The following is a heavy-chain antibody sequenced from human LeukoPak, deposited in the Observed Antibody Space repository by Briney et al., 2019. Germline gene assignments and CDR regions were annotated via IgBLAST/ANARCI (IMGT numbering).Heavy chain of an antibody. CDR3: ARIRGSYYYAFDV. J-gene: IGHJ3*01. D-gene: IGHD1-26*01. V-gene: IGHV3-23*01. Sequence: GGSLRLSCAASGFSFSSYAMSWVRQAPGGGLEWVASISGSGDSTNYGDSVKGRFTISRDNFKRTVHLEMSNLRADDTAMYYCARIRGSYYYAFDVWGQGTMVTVSS. CDR1: GFSFSSYA. CDR2: ISGSGDST.